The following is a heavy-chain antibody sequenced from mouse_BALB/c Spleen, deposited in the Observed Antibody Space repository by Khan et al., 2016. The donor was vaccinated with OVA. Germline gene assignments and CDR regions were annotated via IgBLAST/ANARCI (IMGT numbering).Heavy chain of an antibody. V-gene: IGHV9-3*02. CDR2: INTNTGEP. CDR1: GYTFTNYG. Sequence: QIQLVQSGPELKKPGETVQISCKASGYTFTNYGMNWVKPAPGKVLKWMGWINTNTGEPTYAEEFKGRFAFSLKTSASTAYLQINNLKHEETATYFWVRRRWLLPAMDYWGQGTSVTVSS. J-gene: IGHJ4*01. D-gene: IGHD2-3*01. CDR3: VRRRWLLPAMDY.